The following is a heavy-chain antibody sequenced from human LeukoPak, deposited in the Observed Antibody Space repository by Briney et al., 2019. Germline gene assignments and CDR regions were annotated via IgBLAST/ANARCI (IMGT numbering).Heavy chain of an antibody. J-gene: IGHJ4*02. CDR1: GYSFTSYW. CDR3: ARQTAMGRSGDY. D-gene: IGHD5-18*01. V-gene: IGHV5-51*01. CDR2: IDPSDSET. Sequence: GESLKISCKASGYSFTSYWIGWVRQMPGKGLEWVGIIDPSDSETRYTPSFQGQVTISADKSLSTAYLQWNSLKASDTAMYYCARQTAMGRSGDYWGQGTLVTVSS.